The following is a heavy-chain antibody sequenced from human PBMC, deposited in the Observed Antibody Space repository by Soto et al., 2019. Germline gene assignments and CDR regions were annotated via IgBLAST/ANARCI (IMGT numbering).Heavy chain of an antibody. CDR2: IYYSGST. J-gene: IGHJ4*02. CDR1: GGSISSYY. V-gene: IGHV4-59*08. CDR3: ARHRSLLYFDY. D-gene: IGHD1-26*01. Sequence: SETLSLTCTVSGGSISSYYWSWIRQPPGKGLEWIGYIYYSGSTNYNPSLKSRVTISVDTSKNQFSLKLSSVTAADTAVYYCARHRSLLYFDYWGQGTLVTVSS.